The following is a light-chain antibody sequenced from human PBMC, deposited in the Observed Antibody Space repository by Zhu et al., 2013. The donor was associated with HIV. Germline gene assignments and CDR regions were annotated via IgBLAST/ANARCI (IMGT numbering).Light chain of an antibody. J-gene: IGLJ1*01. CDR3: AAWDDSLSGYV. CDR1: SSNIAKNY. Sequence: QSVLTQPPSASGLPGQRVTISCSGSSSNIAKNYVYWYQQLPGTAPKLLIYRNNQRPSGVPDRFSGSKSGTSASLAISGLQSEDEADYYCAAWDDSLSGYVFGFGTKVTVL. V-gene: IGLV1-47*01. CDR2: RNN.